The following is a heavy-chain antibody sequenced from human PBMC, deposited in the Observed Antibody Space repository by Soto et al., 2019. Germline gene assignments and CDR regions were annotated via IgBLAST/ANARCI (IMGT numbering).Heavy chain of an antibody. V-gene: IGHV3-48*02. CDR3: ARDLGGYSYGPYYFDY. CDR2: ISSSSSTI. J-gene: IGHJ4*02. D-gene: IGHD5-18*01. CDR1: GFTFSSYS. Sequence: VQLVESGGGLVQPGGSLRLSCAASGFTFSSYSMNWVRQAPGKGLEWVSYISSSSSTIYYADSVKGRFTISRDNAKNSLYLQMNSLRDEDTAVYYCARDLGGYSYGPYYFDYWGQGTLVTVSS.